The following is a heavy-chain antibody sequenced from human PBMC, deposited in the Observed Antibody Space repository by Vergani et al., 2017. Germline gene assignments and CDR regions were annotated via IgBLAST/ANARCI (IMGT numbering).Heavy chain of an antibody. V-gene: IGHV3-74*03. CDR2: IDEYGNRA. J-gene: IGHJ5*01. CDR1: GVSFNTYW. CDR3: VRTEYCTGIACNTRFDS. D-gene: IGHD2-8*02. Sequence: EVQLVESGGGSVQSGGPLRLSCVASGVSFNTYWMHWVRQVPGKGLMWVSRIDEYGNRATYGDFERGRFTISRDNAKNTVFLQMNNLRADDAGVYYCVRTEYCTGIACNTRFDSWGQGALVTVSS.